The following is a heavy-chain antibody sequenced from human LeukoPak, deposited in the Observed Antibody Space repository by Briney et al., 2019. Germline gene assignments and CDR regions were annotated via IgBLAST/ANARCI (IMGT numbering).Heavy chain of an antibody. CDR2: IYYTGST. CDR1: GDSMYSYY. Sequence: SETLSLTCTVSGDSMYSYYWSWIRQPPGKGLEWIGYIYYTGSTNYNPSLKSRVTISGDTSKNQFSLKLTSVTAADTAVYYCARVGRYCGGDCYLDYWGRGTLVTVSS. V-gene: IGHV4-59*01. J-gene: IGHJ4*02. D-gene: IGHD2-21*02. CDR3: ARVGRYCGGDCYLDY.